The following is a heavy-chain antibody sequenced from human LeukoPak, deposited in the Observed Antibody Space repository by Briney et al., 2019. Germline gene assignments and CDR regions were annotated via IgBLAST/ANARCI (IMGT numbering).Heavy chain of an antibody. CDR2: ISRSSSYI. V-gene: IGHV3-21*01. Sequence: GGSLRLSCAASGFTFSSYTMNWVCHAPGKGLEWVSSISRSSSYIYYADSMKGRFTISRDNAKNSLDLQMHSLRAEDTAVYYCARGSTVVRGVSPAGDYWGQGTLVTVSS. J-gene: IGHJ4*02. CDR3: ARGSTVVRGVSPAGDY. D-gene: IGHD3-10*01. CDR1: GFTFSSYT.